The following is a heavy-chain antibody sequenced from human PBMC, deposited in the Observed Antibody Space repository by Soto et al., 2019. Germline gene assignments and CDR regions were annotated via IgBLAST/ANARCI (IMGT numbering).Heavy chain of an antibody. Sequence: SQTLSLTCALSGDSVSSYSAAWNWIRQSPSGGLEWLGRTYYRSRFFSDYAESVKSRIIINPDTFKNQLSLQLKSVTPEDTAVYYCVRDRYSSSGWFDPWGQGTPVTVSS. V-gene: IGHV6-1*01. J-gene: IGHJ5*02. CDR2: TYYRSRFFS. CDR1: GDSVSSYSAA. CDR3: VRDRYSSSGWFDP. D-gene: IGHD3-10*01.